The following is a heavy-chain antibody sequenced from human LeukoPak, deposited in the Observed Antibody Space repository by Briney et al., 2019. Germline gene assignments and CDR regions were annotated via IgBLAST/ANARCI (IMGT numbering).Heavy chain of an antibody. V-gene: IGHV1-46*01. Sequence: ASVKVSCKASGYTFTSYYMHWVRQAPGQGLEWMGIINPSGGSTSYAQKFRGRVTMTRNTSISTAYMELSSLRSEDTAVYYCARFNGRGVSNDYWGQGTLVTVSA. CDR3: ARFNGRGVSNDY. CDR1: GYTFTSYY. D-gene: IGHD3-10*01. CDR2: INPSGGST. J-gene: IGHJ4*02.